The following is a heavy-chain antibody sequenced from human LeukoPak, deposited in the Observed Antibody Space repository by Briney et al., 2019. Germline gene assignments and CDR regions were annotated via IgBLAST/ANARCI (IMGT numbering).Heavy chain of an antibody. Sequence: GGSLRLSCAASGFTFSDYYMSWIRQAPGKGLEWVSYISSSGSSIYYADSVKGRFTISRDNAKNSLYLQMNSLRAEDTAVYYCAKDFRSIAVAGLDYWGQGTLVTVSS. CDR2: ISSSGSSI. CDR3: AKDFRSIAVAGLDY. V-gene: IGHV3-11*04. D-gene: IGHD6-19*01. J-gene: IGHJ4*02. CDR1: GFTFSDYY.